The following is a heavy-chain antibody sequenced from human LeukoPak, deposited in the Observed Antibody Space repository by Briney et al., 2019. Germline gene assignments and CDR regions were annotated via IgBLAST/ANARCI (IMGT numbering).Heavy chain of an antibody. CDR2: ISWNSGSI. V-gene: IGHV3-9*01. Sequence: VRSLRLSRAASVFTFDDYAMHAGRQAPGEGLEWGSGISWNSGSIGYADSVKGRFTISRDNAKNSLYLQMNSLRAEDTALYYCAKDIFSYGSPGNFDYWGQGTMVTVSS. CDR3: AKDIFSYGSPGNFDY. D-gene: IGHD5-18*01. CDR1: VFTFDDYA. J-gene: IGHJ4*02.